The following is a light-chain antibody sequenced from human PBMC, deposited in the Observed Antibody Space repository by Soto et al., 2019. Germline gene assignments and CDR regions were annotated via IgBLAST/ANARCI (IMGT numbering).Light chain of an antibody. CDR3: QQSFSTLWT. Sequence: DIQLPQSPSSLSASVGDTVNITCRTSQSISIYLNWYQQKPGKAPKLLIYSASILQVGGPGRFSGSGSGTDFTLTLISLQPEDFATYYCQQSFSTLWTFDQGNKVDIK. V-gene: IGKV1-39*01. CDR1: QSISIY. J-gene: IGKJ1*01. CDR2: SAS.